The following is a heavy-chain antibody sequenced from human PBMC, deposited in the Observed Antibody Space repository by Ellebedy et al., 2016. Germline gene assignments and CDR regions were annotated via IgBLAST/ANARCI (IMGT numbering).Heavy chain of an antibody. J-gene: IGHJ6*03. D-gene: IGHD5-18*01. CDR1: GGSISSYY. Sequence: GSLRLXCTVSGGSISSYYWSWIRQPPGKGLEWIGYIYYGGSTNYNPSLKSRVTISVDTSKNQFSLQLSSVTAADTAVYYCARVDTAMNSFYYYYYMDVWGKGTTVTVSS. CDR3: ARVDTAMNSFYYYYYMDV. CDR2: IYYGGST. V-gene: IGHV4-59*01.